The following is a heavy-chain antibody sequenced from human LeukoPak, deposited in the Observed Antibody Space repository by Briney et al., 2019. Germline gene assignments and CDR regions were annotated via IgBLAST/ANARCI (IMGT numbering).Heavy chain of an antibody. D-gene: IGHD3-22*01. CDR1: GFTFSSYG. CDR2: ISYDGSNK. CDR3: AKGTYYYDSSGYRILGY. V-gene: IGHV3-30*18. Sequence: PGRSLRLSCAASGFTFSSYGMHWVRQAPGKGLEWVAVISYDGSNKYYADSVKGRFTISRDNSKNTLYLQMNSLRAEDTAVYYCAKGTYYYDSSGYRILGYWGQGTLVTVSS. J-gene: IGHJ4*02.